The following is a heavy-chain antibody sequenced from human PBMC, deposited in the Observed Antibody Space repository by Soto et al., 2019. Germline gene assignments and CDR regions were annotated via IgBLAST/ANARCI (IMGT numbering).Heavy chain of an antibody. CDR2: IYTSGST. J-gene: IGHJ5*02. Sequence: SETLSLTCTVSGGSISSYYWSWIRQPAGKGLEWIGRIYTSGSTNYNPSLKSRVTMSVDTSKNQFSLKLSSVTAADTAAYYCARDRDYGSYNWFDPWGQGTLVTVS. V-gene: IGHV4-4*07. CDR1: GGSISSYY. CDR3: ARDRDYGSYNWFDP. D-gene: IGHD4-17*01.